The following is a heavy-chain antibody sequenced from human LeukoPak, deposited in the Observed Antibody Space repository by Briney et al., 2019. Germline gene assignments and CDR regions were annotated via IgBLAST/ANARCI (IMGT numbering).Heavy chain of an antibody. CDR1: GFTFSNYD. CDR2: ISYGGNNK. Sequence: GGSLRLSCAASGFTFSNYDMHWVRQAPGKGLEWVALISYGGNNKYYADSVKGRFTISRDNSKNTLFLQMNSLRAEDTAVYYCAKSNSMIRGVAPDYWGQGTLVTVSS. J-gene: IGHJ4*02. CDR3: AKSNSMIRGVAPDY. V-gene: IGHV3-30*18. D-gene: IGHD3-10*01.